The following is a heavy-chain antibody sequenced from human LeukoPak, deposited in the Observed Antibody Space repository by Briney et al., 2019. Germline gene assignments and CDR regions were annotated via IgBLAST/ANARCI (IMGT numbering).Heavy chain of an antibody. CDR2: VSGSGGNT. CDR3: AKCWFLYFDGGYYFDY. CDR1: GFTFSSHA. V-gene: IGHV3-23*01. Sequence: PGGSLRLSCAASGFTFSSHAMSWVRQAPGKGLEWVSTVSGSGGNTYYTDSVKGRFTISRDNSKNTLYLQMNSLRAEDTAVYYCAKCWFLYFDGGYYFDYWGQGTLVTVSS. D-gene: IGHD3-9*01. J-gene: IGHJ4*02.